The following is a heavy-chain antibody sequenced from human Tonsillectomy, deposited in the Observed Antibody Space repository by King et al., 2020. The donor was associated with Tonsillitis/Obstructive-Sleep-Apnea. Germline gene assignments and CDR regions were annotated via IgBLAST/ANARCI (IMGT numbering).Heavy chain of an antibody. CDR3: AREGARYCSSTSCYTGNNWFDP. Sequence: VQLQESGPGLVKPSETLSLTCTVSGGSISSYYWSWIRQPPGKGLEWIGYIYYSGSTNYNPSLKSRVTISVDTSKNQFSLKLSSVTAADTAVYYCAREGARYCSSTSCYTGNNWFDPWGQGTLVTVSS. D-gene: IGHD2-2*02. CDR2: IYYSGST. V-gene: IGHV4-59*01. CDR1: GGSISSYY. J-gene: IGHJ5*02.